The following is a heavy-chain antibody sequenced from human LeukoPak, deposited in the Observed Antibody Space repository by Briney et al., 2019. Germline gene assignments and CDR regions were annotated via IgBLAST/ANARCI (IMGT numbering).Heavy chain of an antibody. CDR1: GFTFSSYG. J-gene: IGHJ6*02. D-gene: IGHD5-12*01. Sequence: GGSLRLSCAASGFTFSSYGMHWVRQAPGKGLEWVAVIWYDGSNKYYADSVKGRFTISRDNSKNTLYLQMNSLRAEDTAVYYCARGDSGYGYYYYGMDAWGQGTTVTVSS. CDR3: ARGDSGYGYYYYGMDA. CDR2: IWYDGSNK. V-gene: IGHV3-33*01.